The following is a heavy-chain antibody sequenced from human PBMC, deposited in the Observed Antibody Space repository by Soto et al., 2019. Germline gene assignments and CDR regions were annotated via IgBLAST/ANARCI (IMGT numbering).Heavy chain of an antibody. CDR3: ARGDRGAFDL. D-gene: IGHD2-21*02. CDR2: IHSDGSST. J-gene: IGHJ3*01. Sequence: EVQLVESEGGLVQPGGSLRLSCAASGFPFSYYWMHWVRQAPGQGLVWVSRIHSDGSSTTYADSVKGRFTISRDNAKNTLYLQMNSLRAEDTAVYYCARGDRGAFDLGGQGTMVTVSS. CDR1: GFPFSYYW. V-gene: IGHV3-74*01.